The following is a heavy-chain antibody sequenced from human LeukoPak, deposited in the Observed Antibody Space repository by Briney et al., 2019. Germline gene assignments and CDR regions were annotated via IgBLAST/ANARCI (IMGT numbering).Heavy chain of an antibody. CDR2: IKQDGSEK. Sequence: PGGSLRLSCAASGFTFSTYWMNWYRQAPGKGLEWVANIKQDGSEKYYVDSVKGRFTISRDNAKNSLYLQMNSPRAEDTAVYYCARDLRRATMVRGVIIPHYYYYGMDVWGQGTTVTVSS. CDR1: GFTFSTYW. CDR3: ARDLRRATMVRGVIIPHYYYYGMDV. V-gene: IGHV3-7*01. D-gene: IGHD3-10*01. J-gene: IGHJ6*02.